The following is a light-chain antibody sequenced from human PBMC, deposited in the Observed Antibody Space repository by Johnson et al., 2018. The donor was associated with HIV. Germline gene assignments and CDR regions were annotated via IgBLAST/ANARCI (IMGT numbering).Light chain of an antibody. CDR3: GTWDSSLSAHV. CDR2: ENN. J-gene: IGLJ1*01. V-gene: IGLV1-51*02. Sequence: QSVLTQPPSVSAAPGQKVTISCSGSSSDMGNYAVSWYQQLPGTAPKLLIYENNKRPSGIPDRFSGSKSATSATLGITGLQTGDEADYYCGTWDSSLSAHVFGTGTKVTVL. CDR1: SSDMGNYA.